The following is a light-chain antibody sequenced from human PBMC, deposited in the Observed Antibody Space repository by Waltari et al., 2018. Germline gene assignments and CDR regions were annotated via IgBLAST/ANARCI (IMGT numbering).Light chain of an antibody. CDR1: EGVSRAF. J-gene: IGKJ1*01. CDR3: QHYLRLPVT. V-gene: IGKV3-20*01. Sequence: IVLMQSPGTLSLFVRETATVSFRASEGVSRAFAWSQPKPGQAPRLLIDGASTRATGVPDRFSGRGSGTDFSLTISRLEPDNFAVYYCQHYLRLPVTFGQGTTVEI. CDR2: GAS.